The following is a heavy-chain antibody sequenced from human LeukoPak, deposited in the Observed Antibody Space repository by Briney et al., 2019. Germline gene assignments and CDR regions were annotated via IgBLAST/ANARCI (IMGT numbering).Heavy chain of an antibody. Sequence: GASVKVSCKASGGTFSSYAISWVRQAPGQGLEWMGGIIPIFGTANYAQKFQGRVTITADESTSTAYMELSSLRSEDTAVYYCARDVSWGSGSYFDYWGQGILVTVSS. V-gene: IGHV1-69*13. J-gene: IGHJ4*02. CDR1: GGTFSSYA. CDR2: IIPIFGTA. D-gene: IGHD3-10*01. CDR3: ARDVSWGSGSYFDY.